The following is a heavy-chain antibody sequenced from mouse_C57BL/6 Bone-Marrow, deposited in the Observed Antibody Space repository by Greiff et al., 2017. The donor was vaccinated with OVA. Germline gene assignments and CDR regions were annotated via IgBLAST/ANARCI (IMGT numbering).Heavy chain of an antibody. CDR3: PLLGGYAMDY. CDR2: IDPETGGT. Sequence: QVHLKQSGAELVRPGASVTLSCKASGYTFPDYEMHWVKQTPVHGLEWIGAIDPETGGTAYNQKFKGKAILTADKSSSTAYMDLRSLTSEDSAVYYCPLLGGYAMDYWGQGTSGTVSS. D-gene: IGHD1-1*01. CDR1: GYTFPDYE. J-gene: IGHJ4*01. V-gene: IGHV1-15*01.